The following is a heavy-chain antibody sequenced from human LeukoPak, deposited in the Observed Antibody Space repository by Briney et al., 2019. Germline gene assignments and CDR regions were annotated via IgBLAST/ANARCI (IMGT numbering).Heavy chain of an antibody. CDR2: IYYSGST. CDR1: GGSVSSGRYY. V-gene: IGHV4-61*01. CDR3: ARGGRGGYYGSGSYPTTRNWFDP. J-gene: IGHJ5*02. D-gene: IGHD3-10*01. Sequence: KPSETLSLTCSVPGGSVSSGRYYWGWIRQPPGEGLEWVGYIYYSGSTNYNPSLKSRVTISVDTSKNQFSLKLSSVTAADTAVYYCARGGRGGYYGSGSYPTTRNWFDPWGQGTLVTVSS.